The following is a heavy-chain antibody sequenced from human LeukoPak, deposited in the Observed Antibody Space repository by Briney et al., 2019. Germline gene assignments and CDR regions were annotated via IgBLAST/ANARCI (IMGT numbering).Heavy chain of an antibody. D-gene: IGHD1-26*01. CDR3: ARDRVGATRYDAFDI. Sequence: PGGSLRLSCAASGFTVSNNYMSWVRQAPGKGLEWVSVIYSGGSTYYADSVKGRFTISRDNSKNTLYLQMNSLRTEDTAVYYCARDRVGATRYDAFDIWGQGTMVTVSS. V-gene: IGHV3-66*02. CDR2: IYSGGST. CDR1: GFTVSNNY. J-gene: IGHJ3*02.